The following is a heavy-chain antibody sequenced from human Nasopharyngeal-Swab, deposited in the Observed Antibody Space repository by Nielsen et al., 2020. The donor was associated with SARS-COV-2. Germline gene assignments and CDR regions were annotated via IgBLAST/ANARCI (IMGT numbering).Heavy chain of an antibody. V-gene: IGHV4-30-4*01. Sequence: SETLSLTCTVSGGSISSGDYYWSWIRQPPGKGLEWIGYIYYSGSTYYNPSLKSRVTISVDTSKNQFSPKLSSVTAADTAVYYCLGGDGDYWGQGTLVTVSS. CDR3: LGGDGDY. CDR1: GGSISSGDYY. J-gene: IGHJ4*02. D-gene: IGHD2-21*01. CDR2: IYYSGST.